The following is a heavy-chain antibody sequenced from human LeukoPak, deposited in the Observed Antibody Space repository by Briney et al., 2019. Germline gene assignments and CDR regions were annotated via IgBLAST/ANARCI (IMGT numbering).Heavy chain of an antibody. V-gene: IGHV3-7*03. J-gene: IGHJ6*02. CDR1: GFTFSSYW. CDR3: ARGGGLDV. Sequence: GGSLRLSCAASGFTFSSYWMNWARQVPGKGLEWVASINHNGNVNYYVDSVKGRFTISRDNAKNSLYLQMSNLRAEDTAVYFRARGGGLDVWGQGATVTVSS. CDR2: INHNGNVN. D-gene: IGHD3-16*01.